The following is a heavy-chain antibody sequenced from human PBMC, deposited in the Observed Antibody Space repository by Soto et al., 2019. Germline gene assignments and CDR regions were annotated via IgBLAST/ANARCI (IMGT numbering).Heavy chain of an antibody. Sequence: VKVSCKASGATFSSYAISWVRQAPGQGLEWMGGSIPIFGTANNAQKFQGRVTVTADKSTSTAYMELSSLRSEDTAVYYCASHKRSIAARNHPPTWFDPWGQGTLVTVSS. J-gene: IGHJ5*02. CDR3: ASHKRSIAARNHPPTWFDP. CDR1: GATFSSYA. CDR2: SIPIFGTA. V-gene: IGHV1-69*06. D-gene: IGHD6-6*01.